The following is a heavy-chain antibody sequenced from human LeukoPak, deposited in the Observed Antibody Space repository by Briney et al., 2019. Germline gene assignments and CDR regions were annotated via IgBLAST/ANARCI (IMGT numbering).Heavy chain of an antibody. V-gene: IGHV4-31*03. CDR2: IYYSGST. Sequence: SETLSLTCTVSGGSISSGGYYWSWIRQHPGKGLEWIGYIYYSGSTYYNPSLKSRVTISVDTSKNQFSLKLSSVTAADTAVYYCAREAYCGGDCYFHYWGQGTLVTVSS. CDR3: AREAYCGGDCYFHY. D-gene: IGHD2-21*02. J-gene: IGHJ4*02. CDR1: GGSISSGGYY.